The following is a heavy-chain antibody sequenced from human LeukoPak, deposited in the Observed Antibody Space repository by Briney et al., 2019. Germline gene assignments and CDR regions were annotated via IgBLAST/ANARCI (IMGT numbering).Heavy chain of an antibody. J-gene: IGHJ3*02. D-gene: IGHD3-10*01. CDR2: IYYSGST. Sequence: PSETLSLTCTVSGGSISNYYWSWIRQPPGKGLEWIGYIYYSGSTNYNPSLKSRVTISVDTSKNQFSLKLSSVTAADTAVYYCATWDYYGSGMSPDAFDIWGQGTMVTVSS. CDR3: ATWDYYGSGMSPDAFDI. CDR1: GGSISNYY. V-gene: IGHV4-59*08.